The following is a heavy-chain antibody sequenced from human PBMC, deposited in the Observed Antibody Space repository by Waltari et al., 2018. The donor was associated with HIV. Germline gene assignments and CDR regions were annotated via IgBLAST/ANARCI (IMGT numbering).Heavy chain of an antibody. Sequence: VQLVQSGAEVQKPGASVKVSCKASGYTFTGYYTHWVRQAPGQGLEWMGRINPNSGGTYYAQKFQGRVTMNRDTSMSTASMELSRLISDDTAVYYCARGRQWLPLDYGGQGTLVTVS. CDR1: GYTFTGYY. J-gene: IGHJ4*02. CDR3: ARGRQWLPLDY. CDR2: INPNSGGT. V-gene: IGHV1-2*06. D-gene: IGHD6-19*01.